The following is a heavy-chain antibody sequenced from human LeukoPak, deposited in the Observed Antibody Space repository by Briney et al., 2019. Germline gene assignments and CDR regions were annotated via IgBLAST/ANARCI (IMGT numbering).Heavy chain of an antibody. CDR1: GFTFSSYG. CDR3: AKDHPSRWQWLVLSYYYGMDV. CDR2: ISYDGSNK. Sequence: GGSLRLSRAASGFTFSSYGMHWVRQAPGKGLEWVAVISYDGSNKYYADSVKGRFTSSRDNSKNTLYLQMNSLRAEDTAVYYCAKDHPSRWQWLVLSYYYGMDVWGQGTTVTVSS. D-gene: IGHD6-19*01. J-gene: IGHJ6*02. V-gene: IGHV3-30*18.